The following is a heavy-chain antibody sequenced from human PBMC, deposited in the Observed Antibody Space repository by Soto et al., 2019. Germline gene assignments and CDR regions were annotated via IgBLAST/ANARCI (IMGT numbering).Heavy chain of an antibody. CDR3: ARDYGEQWLDY. CDR2: IWYDGSNK. J-gene: IGHJ4*02. V-gene: IGHV3-33*01. Sequence: GGSLRLSCAASGFTFSSYGMHWVRQAPGKGLEWVAVIWYDGSNKYYADSVKGRFTISRDNSKNTLYLQMNSLRAEDTAVYYCARDYGEQWLDYWGQGTLVTVSS. CDR1: GFTFSSYG. D-gene: IGHD6-19*01.